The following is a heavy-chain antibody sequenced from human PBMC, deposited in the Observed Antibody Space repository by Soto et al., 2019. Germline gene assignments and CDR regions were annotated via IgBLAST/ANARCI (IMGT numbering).Heavy chain of an antibody. CDR2: ITGSGGLA. J-gene: IGHJ2*01. CDR3: AKGDYGGNSPYWYFDL. CDR1: GVTFNKYA. D-gene: IGHD2-21*02. Sequence: EVQLLESGGDFVQPGGSLRLSCAFSGVTFNKYAMSWVRLPPGKGPEWVSAITGSGGLAYYADSVKGRFSISRDNSKNTLFQQMNRLKDEYSATYYCAKGDYGGNSPYWYFDLWGRGTLVIVSS. V-gene: IGHV3-23*01.